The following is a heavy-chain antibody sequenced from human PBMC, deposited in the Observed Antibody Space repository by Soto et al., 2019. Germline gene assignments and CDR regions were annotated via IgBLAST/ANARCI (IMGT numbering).Heavy chain of an antibody. CDR3: ARLPMYYYDSSGRDAFDI. CDR2: IYPGDSDT. D-gene: IGHD3-22*01. J-gene: IGHJ3*02. CDR1: GYSFTSYW. V-gene: IGHV5-51*01. Sequence: HGKSLKISCKGSGYSFTSYWIGWVRQMPGKGLEWMGIIYPGDSDTRYSPSFQGQVTISADKSISTAYLQWSSLKASDTAMYYCARLPMYYYDSSGRDAFDIWGQGTMVTVSS.